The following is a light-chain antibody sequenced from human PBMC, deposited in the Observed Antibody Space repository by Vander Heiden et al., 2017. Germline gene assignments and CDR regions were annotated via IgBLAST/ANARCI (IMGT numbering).Light chain of an antibody. V-gene: IGKV1-39*01. CDR2: AGS. CDR3: MQAFRTPYT. Sequence: HPPSTGSASCSDSSTRPCLPRKSGYNYLDWYQQKPGKAPQLLIYAGSSLDSGVPERFSGSGSGTDFTLTISSVEPEDFGIYYCMQAFRTPYTFGQGTKLEIK. J-gene: IGKJ2*01. CDR1: KSGYNY.